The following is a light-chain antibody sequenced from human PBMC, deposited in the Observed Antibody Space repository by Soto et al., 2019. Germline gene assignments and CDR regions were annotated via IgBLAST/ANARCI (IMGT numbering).Light chain of an antibody. J-gene: IGKJ1*01. CDR3: QQYYSIPWT. Sequence: DIVMTQSPDSLAVSLGERATINCKSSQSVLHSSTNKNYLAWYQQKPGQSPNLLIYWASAREYGVPDRFSGSEYGTDFTLTISSRQAEDVAVYYCQQYYSIPWTFGQGTKVEIK. CDR2: WAS. V-gene: IGKV4-1*01. CDR1: QSVLHSSTNKNY.